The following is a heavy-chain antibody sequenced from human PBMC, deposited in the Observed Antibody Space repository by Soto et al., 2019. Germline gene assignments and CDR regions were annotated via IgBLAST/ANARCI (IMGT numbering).Heavy chain of an antibody. CDR2: IIPLLNKA. CDR1: GGIFGTYT. CDR3: ARGHHVWLDP. J-gene: IGHJ5*02. Sequence: QVQLVQSGAEMKKPGSSVKVSCKASGGIFGTYTINWVRQAPGQGLEWMGRIIPLLNKADYAQKFQGRVTISVERSADTAYMELGSLTSGDTAVYYCARGHHVWLDPWGQGSLVTVSS. V-gene: IGHV1-69*02.